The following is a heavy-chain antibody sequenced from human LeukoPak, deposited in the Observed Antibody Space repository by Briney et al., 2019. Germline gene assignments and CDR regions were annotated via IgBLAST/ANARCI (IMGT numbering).Heavy chain of an antibody. V-gene: IGHV3-33*06. CDR1: GFTFSSYG. J-gene: IGHJ6*03. CDR3: AKAGAVTYMDV. D-gene: IGHD6-19*01. Sequence: GRSLRLSCAASGFTFSSYGMHWVRQAPGKGLEWVAVIWYDGSNKYYADSVKGRFTISRDNSKNTLYLRMNSLRAEDTAVYYCAKAGAVTYMDVWGKGTTVTVSS. CDR2: IWYDGSNK.